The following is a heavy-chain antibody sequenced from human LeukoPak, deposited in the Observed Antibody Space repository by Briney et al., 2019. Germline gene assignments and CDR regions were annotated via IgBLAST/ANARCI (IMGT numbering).Heavy chain of an antibody. CDR3: ARVYCSGGSCYPNQPFDY. J-gene: IGHJ4*02. Sequence: GGSLRLSCAVSGFILSDHYMDWVRQAPGKGLEWVGRTRNKANSYTTDYAASVKGRFTISRDDSKNSLYLQMNSLKTDDTAVYYCARVYCSGGSCYPNQPFDYWGQGTLVTVSS. CDR2: TRNKANSYTT. D-gene: IGHD2-15*01. CDR1: GFILSDHY. V-gene: IGHV3-72*01.